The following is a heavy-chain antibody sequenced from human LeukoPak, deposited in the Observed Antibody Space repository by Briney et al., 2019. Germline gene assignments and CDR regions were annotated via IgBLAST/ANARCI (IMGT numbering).Heavy chain of an antibody. V-gene: IGHV3-21*01. Sequence: GGSLRLSCAASGFTFSDYSMNWVRQAPGKGLEWVSSISSSSSYIYYADSVKGRFTISRDNAKNSLYLQMNSLRAEDTAVYYCARDNDYGDCEALGHWGQGTLVTVSS. J-gene: IGHJ4*02. CDR3: ARDNDYGDCEALGH. CDR1: GFTFSDYS. D-gene: IGHD4-17*01. CDR2: ISSSSSYI.